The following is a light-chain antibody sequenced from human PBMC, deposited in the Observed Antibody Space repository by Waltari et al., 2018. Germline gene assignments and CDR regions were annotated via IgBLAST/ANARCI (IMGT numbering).Light chain of an antibody. CDR2: GAN. CDR1: SSNIGAAFD. Sequence: QSVLTQPPSVSGAPGQRVIISCTGSSSNIGAAFDVHWYQQLPGTAPILLIYGANNRPSGVPDRFSASQAGTSASLAITGLQAEDEADYYCQSFDNSLSGPYVFGTGTRVTVL. CDR3: QSFDNSLSGPYV. V-gene: IGLV1-40*01. J-gene: IGLJ1*01.